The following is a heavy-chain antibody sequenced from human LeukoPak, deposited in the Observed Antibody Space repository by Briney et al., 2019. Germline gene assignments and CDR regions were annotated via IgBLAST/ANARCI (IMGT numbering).Heavy chain of an antibody. CDR2: IHGGGNT. CDR3: TRESRLDYI. J-gene: IGHJ6*02. Sequence: PSETLSLTCTVSGGSINFYYWSWIRQPAGKGLEWIGRIHGGGNTNYNPSLKSRVSMSVDTSKNHFSLNVSSVTAAGTAVYYCTRESRLDYIWGQGTTVTVSS. V-gene: IGHV4-4*07. CDR1: GGSINFYY. D-gene: IGHD3-16*01.